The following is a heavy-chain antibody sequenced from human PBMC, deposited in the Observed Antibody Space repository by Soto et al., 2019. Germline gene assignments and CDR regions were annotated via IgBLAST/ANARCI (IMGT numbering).Heavy chain of an antibody. Sequence: LSETLSLTCTVSGGSFSSSNYYWGWIRQSPGKGLEWIGNIFYGGGSGVAYYSPSLKSRVTISVDTSKNQFSLNMRSLTAADTAVYFCARRGGGDSLFDSWVQVTLVTVS. J-gene: IGHJ4*02. CDR1: GGSFSSSNYY. CDR2: IFYGGGSGVA. D-gene: IGHD4-17*01. CDR3: ARRGGGDSLFDS. V-gene: IGHV4-39*01.